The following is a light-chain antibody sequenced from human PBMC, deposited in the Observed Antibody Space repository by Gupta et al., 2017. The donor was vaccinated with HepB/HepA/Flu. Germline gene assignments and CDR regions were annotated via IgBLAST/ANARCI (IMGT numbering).Light chain of an antibody. Sequence: EIVLTQSPATLSLSPGERATLSCRASQSVSSYLAWYQQKPGQAPRLLIYDASNRATGIPARLRGSGAGTDFTLTISSRETEDFAVYDSQQSSNWTTLAKGTRVKIK. CDR2: DAS. CDR1: QSVSSY. CDR3: QQSSNWTT. J-gene: IGKJ5*01. V-gene: IGKV3-11*01.